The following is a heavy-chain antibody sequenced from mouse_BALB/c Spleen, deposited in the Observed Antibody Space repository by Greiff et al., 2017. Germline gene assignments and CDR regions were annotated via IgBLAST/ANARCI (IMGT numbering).Heavy chain of an antibody. V-gene: IGHV1-18*01. Sequence: SGPELVKPGASVKIPCKASGYTFTDYNMDWVKQSHGKSLEWIGDINPNNGGTIYNQKFKGKATLTVDKSSSTAYMELRSLTSEDTAVYYCARPRIGGYAMDYWGQGTSVTVSS. CDR2: INPNNGGT. CDR1: GYTFTDYN. D-gene: IGHD3-1*01. CDR3: ARPRIGGYAMDY. J-gene: IGHJ4*01.